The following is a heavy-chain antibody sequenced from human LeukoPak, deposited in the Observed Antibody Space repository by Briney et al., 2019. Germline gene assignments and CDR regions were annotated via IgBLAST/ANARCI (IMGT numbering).Heavy chain of an antibody. CDR3: AKASYSSSIYIDWDFDY. D-gene: IGHD6-6*01. V-gene: IGHV3-30*18. Sequence: GGSLRLSCAASGFTFSSYGMHRVRQAPGKGLEWVAVISYDGSNKYYADSVKGRFTISRDNSKNTLYLQMNSLRAEDTAVYYCAKASYSSSIYIDWDFDYWGQGTLVTVSS. CDR1: GFTFSSYG. CDR2: ISYDGSNK. J-gene: IGHJ4*02.